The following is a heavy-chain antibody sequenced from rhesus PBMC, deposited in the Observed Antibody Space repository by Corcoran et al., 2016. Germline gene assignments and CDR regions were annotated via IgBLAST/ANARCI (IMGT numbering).Heavy chain of an antibody. CDR3: ARDRGGSRYFDY. CDR2: ISGNSGST. CDR1: GGSISSSNW. V-gene: IGHV4-65*01. D-gene: IGHD6-25*01. Sequence: QVQLQESGPGLVKPSETLSLTCAVSGGSISSSNWWSWIRQPPGKGLEWIGYISGNSGSTYYNPSLKSRVTISTNTSKNQFSLKLSSVTAADTAVYYCARDRGGSRYFDYWGQGVLVTVSS. J-gene: IGHJ4*01.